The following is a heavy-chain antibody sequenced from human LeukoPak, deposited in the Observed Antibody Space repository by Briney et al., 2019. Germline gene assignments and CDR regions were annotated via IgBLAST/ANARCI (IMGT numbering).Heavy chain of an antibody. CDR1: GGTFSSYA. Sequence: SVKVSCKASGGTFSSYAISWVRQALGQGLEWMGGIIPIFGTANYAQKFQGRVTITADKSTSTAYMELSSLRSEDTAVYYCARVGSYGSGSYPNDFDYWGQGTLVTVSS. D-gene: IGHD3-10*01. CDR2: IIPIFGTA. J-gene: IGHJ4*02. CDR3: ARVGSYGSGSYPNDFDY. V-gene: IGHV1-69*06.